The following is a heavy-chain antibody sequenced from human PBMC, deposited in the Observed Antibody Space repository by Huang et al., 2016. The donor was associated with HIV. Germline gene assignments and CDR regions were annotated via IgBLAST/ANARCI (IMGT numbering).Heavy chain of an antibody. D-gene: IGHD6-6*01. CDR3: ARDWSFGSSTSPAD. CDR2: INPKGGGT. CDR1: GYTFTDSN. J-gene: IGHJ4*02. V-gene: IGHV1-2*02. Sequence: QVQLVQSGAEVKNPGASVRVSCKASGYTFTDSNIHWVRQAPGQGLGGMGWINPKGGGTIYAQRVQGRITMTRDTTISTVHMDLRRIQSDDTAVYFCARDWSFGSSTSPADWGQGTLVTVSS.